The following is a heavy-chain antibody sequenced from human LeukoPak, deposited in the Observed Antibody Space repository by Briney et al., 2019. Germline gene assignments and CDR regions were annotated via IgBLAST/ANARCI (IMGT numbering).Heavy chain of an antibody. V-gene: IGHV1-3*01. D-gene: IGHD6-13*01. CDR2: INAGNGNT. CDR3: ARDRLYSSSWTYCYYYGMDV. Sequence: GASVKVSCKASGYTFTSYAMHWVRQAPGQRLEWMGWINAGNGNTKYSQKFQGRVTITRDTSASTAYMELSSLRSEDTAVYYCARDRLYSSSWTYCYYYGMDVWGQGTTVTVSS. J-gene: IGHJ6*02. CDR1: GYTFTSYA.